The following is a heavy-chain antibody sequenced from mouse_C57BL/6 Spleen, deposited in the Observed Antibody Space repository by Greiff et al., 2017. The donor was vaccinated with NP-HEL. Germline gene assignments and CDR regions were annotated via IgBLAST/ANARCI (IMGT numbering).Heavy chain of an antibody. CDR2: IRSKSNNYAT. CDR3: VRGDYYFDY. Sequence: EVQGVESGGGLVQPKGSLKLSCAASGFSFNTYAMNWVRQAPGKGLEWVARIRSKSNNYATYYADSVKDRFTISRDDSESMLYLQMNNLKTEDTAMYYCVRGDYYFDYWGQGTTLTVSS. V-gene: IGHV10-1*01. J-gene: IGHJ2*01. CDR1: GFSFNTYA.